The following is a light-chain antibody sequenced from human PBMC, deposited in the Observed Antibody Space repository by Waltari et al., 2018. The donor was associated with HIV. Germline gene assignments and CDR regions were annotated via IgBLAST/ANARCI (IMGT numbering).Light chain of an antibody. V-gene: IGLV3-1*01. Sequence: SYELTQPPSVSVSPGQTASITCSGDKLGDKYACWYHQKPGQSPVLVIYQDSKRTSGIPERFSGSNSGNTATLTISGTQAMDEADYYCQAWDSNTWVFGGGTKLTVL. J-gene: IGLJ3*02. CDR2: QDS. CDR1: KLGDKY. CDR3: QAWDSNTWV.